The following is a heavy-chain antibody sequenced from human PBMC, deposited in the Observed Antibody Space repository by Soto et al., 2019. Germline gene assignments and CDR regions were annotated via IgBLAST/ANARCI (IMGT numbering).Heavy chain of an antibody. V-gene: IGHV4-34*01. Sequence: SETLSLTCAVYGGSFSGYYWSWIRQPPGKGLEWIGEINHSGSTNYNPSLKGRVTISVDTSKNQFSLKLSSVTAADTAVYYCARVVWAFDIWGQGTMVTVSS. CDR1: GGSFSGYY. D-gene: IGHD2-8*01. CDR3: ARVVWAFDI. J-gene: IGHJ3*02. CDR2: INHSGST.